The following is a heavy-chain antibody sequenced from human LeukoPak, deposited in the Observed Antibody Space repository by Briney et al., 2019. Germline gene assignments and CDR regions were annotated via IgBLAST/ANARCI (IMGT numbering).Heavy chain of an antibody. J-gene: IGHJ4*01. Sequence: GGPLRLSCAASGFNFRKYWMQWVRQVPGKGLVWVSEINPDGDYSGHSNSVRGRFTISRDNAKNTLYLQMTSLSAEDTAVYYCARSLGDWGQGTLVSVSS. CDR1: GFNFRKYW. D-gene: IGHD3-16*01. V-gene: IGHV3-74*01. CDR2: INPDGDYS. CDR3: ARSLGD.